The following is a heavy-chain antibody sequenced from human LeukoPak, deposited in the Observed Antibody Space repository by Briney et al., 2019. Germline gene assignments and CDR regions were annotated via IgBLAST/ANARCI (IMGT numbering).Heavy chain of an antibody. CDR1: GYTFSDYY. Sequence: ASVKVSCKASGYTFSDYYMHWVRQAPGQGLEWMGWINPNSGGTDYVQEFQGRVTMTRDTSISTAYMELSRLRSDDTAVYYCARVDGDYYYYMDVWGKGTTVTISS. V-gene: IGHV1-2*02. D-gene: IGHD4-17*01. CDR2: INPNSGGT. J-gene: IGHJ6*03. CDR3: ARVDGDYYYYMDV.